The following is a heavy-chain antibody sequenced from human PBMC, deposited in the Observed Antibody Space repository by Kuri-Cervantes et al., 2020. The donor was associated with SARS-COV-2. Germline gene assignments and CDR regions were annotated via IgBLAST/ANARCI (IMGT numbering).Heavy chain of an antibody. CDR1: GYTFTSYW. D-gene: IGHD6-19*01. J-gene: IGHJ3*02. CDR2: ICPGDSDT. V-gene: IGHV5-51*01. Sequence: GGSLRLSCTGSGYTFTSYWIDWVRQMPGKGLEWMGIICPGDSDTRYSHSFQCQVTFSIDKSITTAYLQWSSLKASHTAMYYCGRHQAPWLVPGHGRAFDIWGQGTMVTVSS. CDR3: GRHQAPWLVPGHGRAFDI.